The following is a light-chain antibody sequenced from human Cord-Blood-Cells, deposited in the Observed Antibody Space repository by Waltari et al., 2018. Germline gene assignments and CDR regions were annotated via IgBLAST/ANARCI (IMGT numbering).Light chain of an antibody. CDR3: SSYTSSSTYF. Sequence: QSALTQPVSVSGSPGQSRTISCTGTSTAVGGSNYVSWYQQHPDKAPKLLIYDVSNRPSGVSNRFSGSKSGNTASLTISGLQSEDVADYYCSSYTSSSTYFFGTATKVTVL. CDR1: STAVGGSNY. J-gene: IGLJ1*01. CDR2: DVS. V-gene: IGLV2-14*01.